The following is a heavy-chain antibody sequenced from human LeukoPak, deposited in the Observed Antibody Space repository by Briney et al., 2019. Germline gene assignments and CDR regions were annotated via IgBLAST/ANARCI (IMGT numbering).Heavy chain of an antibody. V-gene: IGHV4-59*01. CDR1: GGSFSSYY. D-gene: IGHD1-26*01. J-gene: IGHJ4*02. Sequence: PSETLSLTCTVSGGSFSSYYWSWIRQPPGKGLEWIGYIYYSGSTDYNPSLKSRVSISVETSKNQFSLNLSSVTAADTAVYYCATGRLARSPYFDYWGQGTLVTVSS. CDR2: IYYSGST. CDR3: ATGRLARSPYFDY.